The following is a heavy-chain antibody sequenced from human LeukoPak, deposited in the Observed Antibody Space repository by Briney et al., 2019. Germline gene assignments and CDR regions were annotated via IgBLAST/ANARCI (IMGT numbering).Heavy chain of an antibody. J-gene: IGHJ4*02. CDR1: GFTFSSYS. V-gene: IGHV3-23*01. CDR2: ISGSGGST. Sequence: GGSLRLSCAASGFTFSSYSMNWVRQAPGKGLEWISTISGSGGSTYYADSVKGRFTISRDNSKTTLYLQMNSLRAEDTAVYSCAKELLFGELSLWYFDSWGQGTLVTVSS. CDR3: AKELLFGELSLWYFDS. D-gene: IGHD3-10*01.